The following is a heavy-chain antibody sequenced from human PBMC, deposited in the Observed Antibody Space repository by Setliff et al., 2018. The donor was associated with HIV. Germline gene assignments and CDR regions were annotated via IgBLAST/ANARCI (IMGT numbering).Heavy chain of an antibody. CDR1: GGVFSTYG. J-gene: IGHJ4*02. V-gene: IGHV1-69*10. CDR2: IIPVASIP. D-gene: IGHD5-12*01. Sequence: SVKVSCKASGGVFSTYGMHWVRQAPGQGFEWVGGIIPVASIPNYAQKFQDRVTITADESTTTVYMEMRSLTSGDTALYYCARGPLYGYDRGYFDYWGRGTLVTVPQ. CDR3: ARGPLYGYDRGYFDY.